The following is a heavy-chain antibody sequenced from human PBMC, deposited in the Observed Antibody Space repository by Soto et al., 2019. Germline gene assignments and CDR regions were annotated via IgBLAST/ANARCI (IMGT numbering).Heavy chain of an antibody. CDR1: GYTFTSYG. D-gene: IGHD3-10*01. CDR2: ISAYNGNT. V-gene: IGHV1-18*04. Sequence: ASVKVSCKASGYTFTSYGISWVRQAPGQGLEWMGWISAYNGNTNYAQKLQGRVTMTTDTSTSTAYMELRSLRSDDTAVYYRAGNPTNRVRGYTWFDPWGQGTLVTVSS. J-gene: IGHJ5*02. CDR3: AGNPTNRVRGYTWFDP.